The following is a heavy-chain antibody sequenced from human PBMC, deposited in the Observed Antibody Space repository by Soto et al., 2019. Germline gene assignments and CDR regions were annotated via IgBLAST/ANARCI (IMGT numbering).Heavy chain of an antibody. CDR1: GFTFSSYA. D-gene: IGHD3-22*01. J-gene: IGHJ4*02. V-gene: IGHV3-30-3*01. Sequence: SLRLSCAASGFTFSSYAMHWVRQAPGKGLEWVAVISYDGSNKYYADSVKGRFTISRDNSKNTLYLQMNSLRAEDTAVYYCARGRGIVHYFDYWGQGTLVTVSS. CDR3: ARGRGIVHYFDY. CDR2: ISYDGSNK.